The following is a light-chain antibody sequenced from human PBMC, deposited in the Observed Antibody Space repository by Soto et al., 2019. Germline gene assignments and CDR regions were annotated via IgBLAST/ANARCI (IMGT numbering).Light chain of an antibody. Sequence: DIQMTQSPSTLSGSVGDRVTIPCRASQTISSWLAWYQQKPGKAPKLLIYKASTLKSGVPSRFSGSGSGTEFTLTISSLQPDDFATYYCQQYNSYLYTFGQGTRLEIK. CDR2: KAS. CDR3: QQYNSYLYT. J-gene: IGKJ5*01. CDR1: QTISSW. V-gene: IGKV1-5*03.